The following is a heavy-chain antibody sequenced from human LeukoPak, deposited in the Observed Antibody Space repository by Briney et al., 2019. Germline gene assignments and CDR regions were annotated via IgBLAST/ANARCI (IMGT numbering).Heavy chain of an antibody. CDR1: GYSISSSYY. CDR2: ISHSGTT. D-gene: IGHD3-3*01. Sequence: KPSETLSLTCAVSGYSISSSYYRGWIRQPPGQGLEWIGTISHSGTTFYNSSLQTRVTISLDTSRNRFSLNLTSATAADTAIYYCATFFGVIDDPLDYWGHGTLVAVSA. V-gene: IGHV4-38-2*01. J-gene: IGHJ4*01. CDR3: ATFFGVIDDPLDY.